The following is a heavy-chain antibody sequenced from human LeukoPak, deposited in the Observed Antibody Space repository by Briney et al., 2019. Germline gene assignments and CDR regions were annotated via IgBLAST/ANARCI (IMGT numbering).Heavy chain of an antibody. J-gene: IGHJ4*02. CDR2: INSGDTTV. V-gene: IGHV3-48*03. Sequence: PGGSLRLSCAASGFTFRNYEMNWVRQAPGKGLEWVSYINSGDTTVYYRDSVKGRFSISRDNAKNSLYLQMNSLRVEDTSVYYCARVNYYDTSGPPFDFWGQGALVTVSS. D-gene: IGHD3-22*01. CDR3: ARVNYYDTSGPPFDF. CDR1: GFTFRNYE.